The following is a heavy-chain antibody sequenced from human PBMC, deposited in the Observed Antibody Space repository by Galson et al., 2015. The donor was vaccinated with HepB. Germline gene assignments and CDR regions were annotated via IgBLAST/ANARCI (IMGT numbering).Heavy chain of an antibody. Sequence: SLRLSCAASGFTFSAYTMNWVRQAPGEGLEWVSSISSSSYYIYYADSVKGRFTISRDNAKNSLNLQIHSLRADDTAVYYCARVSVRGSSSWSYGVDVWGQGTTVTVSS. CDR1: GFTFSAYT. D-gene: IGHD6-13*01. V-gene: IGHV3-21*01. CDR2: ISSSSYYI. CDR3: ARVSVRGSSSWSYGVDV. J-gene: IGHJ6*02.